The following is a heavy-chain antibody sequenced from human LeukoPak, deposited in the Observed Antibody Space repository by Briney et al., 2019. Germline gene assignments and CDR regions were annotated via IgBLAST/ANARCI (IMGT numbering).Heavy chain of an antibody. CDR2: VYYSGAT. CDR3: ARGPNYYDSSGDPVSNLNWFDP. Sequence: SETLSLTCTVSGGSISSSSYYWGWVRQPPGKGLEWIGSVYYSGATYYNPSLKSRVTISVDTSKNQFSLKLSSVTAADTAVYYCARGPNYYDSSGDPVSNLNWFDPWGQGTLATVSS. CDR1: GGSISSSSYY. V-gene: IGHV4-39*07. J-gene: IGHJ5*02. D-gene: IGHD3-22*01.